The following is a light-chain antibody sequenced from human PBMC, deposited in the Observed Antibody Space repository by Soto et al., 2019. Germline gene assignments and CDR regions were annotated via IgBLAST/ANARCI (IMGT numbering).Light chain of an antibody. CDR2: DAS. J-gene: IGKJ4*01. V-gene: IGKV3-11*01. Sequence: EIVFTQAPATLSLSPGERATLSCRASQRVSSYLAWYQQKPGQAPRLLIYDASSRATGIPARFSRSGSGTDFTLTISSLEPEDFAVYYCQQRSNWLTFGGGTKVEIK. CDR1: QRVSSY. CDR3: QQRSNWLT.